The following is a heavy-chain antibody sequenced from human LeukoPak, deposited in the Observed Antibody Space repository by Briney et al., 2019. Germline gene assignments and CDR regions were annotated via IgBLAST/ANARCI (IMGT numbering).Heavy chain of an antibody. V-gene: IGHV1-2*06. Sequence: ASVKVSCKASGYTFTGYYMHWVRQAPGRGLESMGRINPNSGGTNYAQKFQGRSTMTRDTSISTAYMELSRLRSDDTAVYCCARTELRFLEWLEGAFDIWGQGTMVTVSS. CDR3: ARTELRFLEWLEGAFDI. J-gene: IGHJ3*02. CDR1: GYTFTGYY. D-gene: IGHD3-3*01. CDR2: INPNSGGT.